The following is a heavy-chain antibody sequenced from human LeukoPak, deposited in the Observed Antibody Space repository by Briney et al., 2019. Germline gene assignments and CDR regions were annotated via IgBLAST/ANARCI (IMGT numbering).Heavy chain of an antibody. J-gene: IGHJ6*03. V-gene: IGHV3-23*01. D-gene: IGHD6-19*01. CDR2: VPGSGPNT. CDR1: GFTFSNYA. Sequence: PGGSLRLSCAASGFTFSNYAMSWIRQTPGKRLEWGSTVPGSGPNTYYADSVKGRFTISRDNSQNTLYLQMYRLRAEDTAVYYCAKDLRSGWYDYYFYYIDVWGKGTTVTVSS. CDR3: AKDLRSGWYDYYFYYIDV.